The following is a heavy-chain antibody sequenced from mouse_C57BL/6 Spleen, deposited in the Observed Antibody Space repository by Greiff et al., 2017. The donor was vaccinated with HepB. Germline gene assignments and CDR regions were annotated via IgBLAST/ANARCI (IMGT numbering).Heavy chain of an antibody. Sequence: VQLQQSGAELVKPGASVKISCKASGYAFSSYWMNWVKQRPGKGLEWIGQIYPGDGDTNYNGKFKGKATLTADKSSSTAYMQLSSLTSEDAAVYFCARYNDWGAMDYWGQGTSVTVSS. CDR2: IYPGDGDT. D-gene: IGHD2-4*01. J-gene: IGHJ4*01. V-gene: IGHV1-80*01. CDR3: ARYNDWGAMDY. CDR1: GYAFSSYW.